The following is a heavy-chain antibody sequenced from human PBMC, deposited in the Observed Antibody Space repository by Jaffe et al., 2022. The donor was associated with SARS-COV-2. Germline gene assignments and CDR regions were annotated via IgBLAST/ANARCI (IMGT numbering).Heavy chain of an antibody. CDR2: INTNGGST. J-gene: IGHJ4*02. CDR3: ARDFSSGWYYFDY. CDR1: GFTFSTYA. Sequence: EVQLVESGGGLVQPGGSLRLSCAASGFTFSTYAMHWVRQAPGKGLEYVSGINTNGGSTYYANSVKGRFTISRDNSKNTLYLQMGSLRAEDMAVYYCARDFSSGWYYFDYWGQGTLVTVSP. V-gene: IGHV3-64*01. D-gene: IGHD6-19*01.